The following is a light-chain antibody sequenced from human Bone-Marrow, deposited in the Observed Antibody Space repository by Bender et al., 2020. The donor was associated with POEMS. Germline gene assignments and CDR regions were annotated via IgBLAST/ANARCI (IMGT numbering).Light chain of an antibody. V-gene: IGLV2-8*01. CDR1: SSDVGGYNY. CDR3: CSYAGHNTWV. CDR2: EVT. Sequence: QSALTQPPSASGSPGQSVTISCTGTSSDVGGYNYVSWYQQHPGKAPKLMIYEVTKRPSGVPDRFSGSKSGNTASLTISGLQADDEADYYCCSYAGHNTWVFGGGTKLTVL. J-gene: IGLJ3*02.